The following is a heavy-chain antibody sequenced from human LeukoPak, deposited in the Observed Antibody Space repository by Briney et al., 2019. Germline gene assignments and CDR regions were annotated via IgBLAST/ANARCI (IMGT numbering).Heavy chain of an antibody. Sequence: SETLSLTCTVSGGSISSSSYYWGWIRQPPGKGLEWIGSIYYSGSTYYNPSLKSRVTISVDTSKNQFSLKLSSVTAADTAVYYCARLQLLWFGELASFDYWGQGTLVTVSS. J-gene: IGHJ4*02. CDR3: ARLQLLWFGELASFDY. V-gene: IGHV4-39*07. CDR1: GGSISSSSYY. CDR2: IYYSGST. D-gene: IGHD3-10*01.